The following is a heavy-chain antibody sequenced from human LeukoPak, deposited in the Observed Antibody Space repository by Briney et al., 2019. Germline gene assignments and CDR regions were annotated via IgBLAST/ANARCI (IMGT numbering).Heavy chain of an antibody. V-gene: IGHV1-18*01. CDR2: ISAYNGNT. Sequence: ASVKVSCKASGYTFTSYGISWARQAPGQGLEWMGWISAYNGNTNYAQKLQGRVTMTTDTSTSSAYMELRSLRSDDTAVYYCAILGSELLGTAFDYWGQGTLVTVSS. D-gene: IGHD2-15*01. CDR1: GYTFTSYG. CDR3: AILGSELLGTAFDY. J-gene: IGHJ4*02.